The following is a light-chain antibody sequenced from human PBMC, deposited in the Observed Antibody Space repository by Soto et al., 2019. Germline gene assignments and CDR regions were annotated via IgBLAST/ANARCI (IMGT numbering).Light chain of an antibody. CDR3: QQRSTLWLT. CDR2: DAS. V-gene: IGKV3-11*01. Sequence: EIVLTQSPATLSLSPGERATLSCRASQSVGSYLGWYQQKPGQAPRLLIYDASNRATGIPARFSGSGSGTDFPLTISSLEPEDFAFSYCQQRSTLWLTFGGGTKVEMK. J-gene: IGKJ4*01. CDR1: QSVGSY.